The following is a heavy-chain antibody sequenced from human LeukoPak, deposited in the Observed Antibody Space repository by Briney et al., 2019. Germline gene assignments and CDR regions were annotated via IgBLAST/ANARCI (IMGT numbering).Heavy chain of an antibody. D-gene: IGHD2-2*01. CDR3: VKTHRYCSSTSCYYYGMDV. CDR2: INHSGST. J-gene: IGHJ6*02. CDR1: GGSFSGYY. V-gene: IGHV4-34*01. Sequence: SETLSLTCAVYGGSFSGYYWSWIRQPPGKGLEWIGEINHSGSTNYNPSLKSRVTISVDTSKNQFSLKLSSVTAADTAVYYCVKTHRYCSSTSCYYYGMDVWGQGTTVTVSS.